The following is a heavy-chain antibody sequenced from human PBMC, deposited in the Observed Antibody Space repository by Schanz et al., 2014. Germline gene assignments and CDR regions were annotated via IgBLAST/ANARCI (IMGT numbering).Heavy chain of an antibody. CDR2: ISNNGDST. CDR1: GFTFSSYA. D-gene: IGHD6-13*01. CDR3: VSQTGSPNY. Sequence: EVQLLESGGGLVQPGGSLRLSCAASGFTFSSYAMSWVRQAPGKGLEYISAISNNGDSTYYADSVKGRFTISRDNAKNSLFLQMNSLRVEDTAVYFCVSQTGSPNYWGQGTLVTVSS. V-gene: IGHV3-23*01. J-gene: IGHJ4*02.